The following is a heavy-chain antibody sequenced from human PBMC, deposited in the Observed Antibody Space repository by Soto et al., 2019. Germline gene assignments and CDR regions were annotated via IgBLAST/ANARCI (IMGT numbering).Heavy chain of an antibody. CDR1: GFTFSDYY. Sequence: QVQLVESGGGLVKPGGSLRLSCAASGFTFSDYYMSWIRQAPGKGLEWVSYISGSGTTIYYADSVKGRFTISRDNAKNSLYLQMKSLRAEDTAVYYCARGGYYDTCRYYFLGYLGQGTLVTGSS. V-gene: IGHV3-11*01. CDR2: ISGSGTTI. CDR3: ARGGYYDTCRYYFLGY. J-gene: IGHJ4*02. D-gene: IGHD3-22*01.